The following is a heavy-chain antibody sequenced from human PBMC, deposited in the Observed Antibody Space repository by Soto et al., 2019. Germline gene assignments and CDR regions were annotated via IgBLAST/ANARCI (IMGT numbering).Heavy chain of an antibody. D-gene: IGHD3-10*01. CDR3: ANLPLYGSGFDC. CDR1: GFTFDDYA. V-gene: IGHV3-9*01. J-gene: IGHJ4*02. CDR2: ISWHCAAP. Sequence: EVQLVESGGGLVQPGGALRLSCSDSGFTFDDYAIHWVRHISAKGLEWVSGISWHCAAPGYGDSLKGQFTISRDNAKNSLSLQINSLRTEDKAMSYLANLPLYGSGFDCWGQGTLVTVSS.